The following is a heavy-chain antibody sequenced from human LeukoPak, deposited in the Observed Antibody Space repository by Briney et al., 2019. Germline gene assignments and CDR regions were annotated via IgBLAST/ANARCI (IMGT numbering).Heavy chain of an antibody. CDR3: ARLVAATGNFDY. Sequence: SQTLSLTCAVSGGSISSGGYSWSWIRQPPGKGLEWIGYIYHSGSTYYNPSLKSRVTISVDRSKNQFSLKLSSVTAADTAVYYCARLVAATGNFDYWGQGTLVTVSS. V-gene: IGHV4-30-2*01. J-gene: IGHJ4*02. CDR1: GGSISSGGYS. D-gene: IGHD6-13*01. CDR2: IYHSGST.